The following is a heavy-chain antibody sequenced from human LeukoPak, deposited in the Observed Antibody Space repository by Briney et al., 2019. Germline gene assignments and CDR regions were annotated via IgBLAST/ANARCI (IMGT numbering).Heavy chain of an antibody. Sequence: SETLSLTCSVSGASISSGSNYWGWIRQPPGKTLEWIGSIYSSGSTYYNPSLKSRVIIIIDTPKNHFSLTLSSVTAADTAVYYCARDRYYYDSSGYLRFDYWSQGTLVTVSS. V-gene: IGHV4-39*07. CDR3: ARDRYYYDSSGYLRFDY. CDR1: GASISSGSNY. D-gene: IGHD3-22*01. CDR2: IYSSGST. J-gene: IGHJ4*02.